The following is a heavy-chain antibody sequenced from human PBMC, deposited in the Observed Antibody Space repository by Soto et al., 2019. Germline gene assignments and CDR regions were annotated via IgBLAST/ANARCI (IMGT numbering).Heavy chain of an antibody. CDR2: ISYDGSNK. CDR3: ARESIIEGTDYGMDV. V-gene: IGHV3-30-3*01. J-gene: IGHJ6*02. CDR1: GFTFSSYA. D-gene: IGHD3-10*01. Sequence: GGSLRLSCAASGFTFSSYAMHWVRQAPGKGLEWVAVISYDGSNKYYADSVKGRFTISRDNSKNTLYPQMNSLRAEDTAVYYCARESIIEGTDYGMDVWSQGTTVTVSS.